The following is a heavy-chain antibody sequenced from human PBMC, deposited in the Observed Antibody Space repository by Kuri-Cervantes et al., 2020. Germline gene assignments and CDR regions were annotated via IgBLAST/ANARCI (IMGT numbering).Heavy chain of an antibody. J-gene: IGHJ4*02. V-gene: IGHV1-3*01. D-gene: IGHD5-12*01. Sequence: ASVKVSCKASGYTFTGYYMHWVRQAPGQRLEWMGWINAGSGNTKYSQKFQGRITITSDTSASTAYMELSSLRSEDTAVYYCASSSRRGYSAYLFDYWGQGTLVTVSS. CDR1: GYTFTGYY. CDR3: ASSSRRGYSAYLFDY. CDR2: INAGSGNT.